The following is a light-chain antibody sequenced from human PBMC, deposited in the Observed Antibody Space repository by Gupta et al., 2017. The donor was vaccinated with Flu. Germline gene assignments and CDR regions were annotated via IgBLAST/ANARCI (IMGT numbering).Light chain of an antibody. CDR2: GNN. J-gene: IGLJ2*01. Sequence: QSVLTHPPSVSGAPGQRVTISCTGSSSNIGAGYDVHWYQQLPGTAPKLLIYGNNNRPSGVPDRFSGSKSGTSASLAITGLQAEDEADYYCQSYDSSLSGVFGGGTKLTVL. CDR3: QSYDSSLSGV. CDR1: SSNIGAGYD. V-gene: IGLV1-40*01.